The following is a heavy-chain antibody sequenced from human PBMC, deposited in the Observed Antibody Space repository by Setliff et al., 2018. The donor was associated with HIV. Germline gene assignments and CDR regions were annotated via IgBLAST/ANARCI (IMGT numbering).Heavy chain of an antibody. Sequence: GASVKVSCKGSGYIFLGYDISWVRQAPGQGLEWMGWIDVNKGNTNYAEKFQGRVTLTTDTSTNTAYMEVRSLTSDDTAVYYCVRDGIIRTTRVFDYWGQGTLVTVSS. CDR2: IDVNKGNT. CDR1: GYIFLGYD. CDR3: VRDGIIRTTRVFDY. V-gene: IGHV1-18*04. D-gene: IGHD3-16*02. J-gene: IGHJ4*02.